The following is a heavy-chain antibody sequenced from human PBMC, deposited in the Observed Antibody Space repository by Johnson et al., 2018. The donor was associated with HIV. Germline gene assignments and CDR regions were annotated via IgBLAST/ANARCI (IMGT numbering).Heavy chain of an antibody. CDR2: ISGRGDNI. Sequence: VQVVESGGTVVQPGGSLRLSCETSGFPYSSFAMSWVRQAPGKGLEWLSRISGRGDNIYSADSVKGRFSISRDNSKNMLYLQMDSLRVEDTAVYFCLQDGYCSSANCHTGAFDVWDRGTTVTVSS. CDR3: LQDGYCSSANCHTGAFDV. D-gene: IGHD2-2*02. V-gene: IGHV3-23*04. J-gene: IGHJ3*01. CDR1: GFPYSSFA.